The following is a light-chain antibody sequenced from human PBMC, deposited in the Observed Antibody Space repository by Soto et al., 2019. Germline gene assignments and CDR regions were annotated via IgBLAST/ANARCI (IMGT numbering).Light chain of an antibody. CDR2: EVS. J-gene: IGLJ2*01. CDR1: SNDIGGYNY. Sequence: QSVLTQPASVSGSPGQSITISCTGTSNDIGGYNYVSWYQQHPGEAPNLIIYEVSNRPSGVSNRFSGSKSDNTASLTITGLQAEDEASYYCCAFTIPHSPVIFGGGTQLTVL. V-gene: IGLV2-14*01. CDR3: CAFTIPHSPVI.